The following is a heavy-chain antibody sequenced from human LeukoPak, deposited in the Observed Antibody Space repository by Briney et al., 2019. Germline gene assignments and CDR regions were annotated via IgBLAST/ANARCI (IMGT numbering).Heavy chain of an antibody. J-gene: IGHJ4*02. CDR1: GGSISSYY. D-gene: IGHD2-15*01. V-gene: IGHV4-59*01. CDR2: IYYSGST. CDR3: ARVSSGSLDY. Sequence: SETLSLTCTVSGGSISSYYRSWIRQPPGKGLEWIGYIYYSGSTNYNPSLKSRVTISVDTSKNQFSLKLSSVTAADTAVYYCARVSSGSLDYWGQGTLVTVSS.